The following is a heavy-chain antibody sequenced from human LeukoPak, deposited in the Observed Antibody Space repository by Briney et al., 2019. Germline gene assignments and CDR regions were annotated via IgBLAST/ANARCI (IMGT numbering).Heavy chain of an antibody. CDR1: GFTVSSNY. D-gene: IGHD3-10*01. Sequence: GGSLRLSCAASGFTVSSNYMSWVRQAPGKGLEWVSVIYSGGSTYYADSVKGRFTISRHNSKNTLYLQMNSLRAEDTAVYYCAREAWVPLGYYGMDVWGQGTTVTVSS. V-gene: IGHV3-53*04. J-gene: IGHJ6*02. CDR2: IYSGGST. CDR3: AREAWVPLGYYGMDV.